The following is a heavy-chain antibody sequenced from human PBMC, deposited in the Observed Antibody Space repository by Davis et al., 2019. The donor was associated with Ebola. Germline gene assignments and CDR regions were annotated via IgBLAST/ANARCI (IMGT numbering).Heavy chain of an antibody. V-gene: IGHV3-48*03. Sequence: GESLKISCAASGFRLESYEMNWVRQTPGKGLEWIAYINSRSDVIHYSDSVKGRFTISRDNAKNSLFLQMNSLRVADTAVYYCAEGGREVTPLNDWGQGTLVTVSS. CDR1: GFRLESYE. CDR2: INSRSDVI. D-gene: IGHD2-21*02. J-gene: IGHJ4*02. CDR3: AEGGREVTPLND.